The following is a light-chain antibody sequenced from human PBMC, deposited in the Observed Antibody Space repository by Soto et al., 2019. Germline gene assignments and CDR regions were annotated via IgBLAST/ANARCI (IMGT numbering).Light chain of an antibody. Sequence: QSALTQPASVSGSPGQSITISCTGTSSDVGRYNFVSWYQHHPGKAPKLMIYDVNNRPSGVSNRFSGSKSGNTASLTISGLQDEDEDYYYCSSYASNRDVLFGGGTKVTVL. V-gene: IGLV2-14*03. J-gene: IGLJ2*01. CDR2: DVN. CDR3: SSYASNRDVL. CDR1: SSDVGRYNF.